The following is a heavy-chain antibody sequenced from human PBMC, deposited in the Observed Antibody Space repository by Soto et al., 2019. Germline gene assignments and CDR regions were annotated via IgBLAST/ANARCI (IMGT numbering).Heavy chain of an antibody. J-gene: IGHJ4*02. CDR3: ARVAVAGFDY. Sequence: EVQLVESGGGLVKPGGSLRLSCAASGFTFSSYSMNWVRQAPGKGLEWVSSISSSSSYIYYADSVKGRFTISRDNAKNSLYLQMNSLRTEDTAVYYCARVAVAGFDYWGQGTLVTVSS. V-gene: IGHV3-21*01. D-gene: IGHD6-19*01. CDR1: GFTFSSYS. CDR2: ISSSSSYI.